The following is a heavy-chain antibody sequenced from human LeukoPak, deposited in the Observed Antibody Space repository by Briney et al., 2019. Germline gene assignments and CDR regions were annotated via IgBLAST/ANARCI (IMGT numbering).Heavy chain of an antibody. J-gene: IGHJ6*02. CDR1: GFTFSSYE. D-gene: IGHD6-6*01. CDR3: ARVGSSSPGVWYGMDV. V-gene: IGHV4-59*01. Sequence: GSLRLSCAASGFTFSSYEMNWVRQAPGKGLEWIGYIYYSGSTNYNPSLKSRVTISVDTSKNQFSLKLSSVTAADTAVYYCARVGSSSPGVWYGMDVWGQGTTVTVSS. CDR2: IYYSGST.